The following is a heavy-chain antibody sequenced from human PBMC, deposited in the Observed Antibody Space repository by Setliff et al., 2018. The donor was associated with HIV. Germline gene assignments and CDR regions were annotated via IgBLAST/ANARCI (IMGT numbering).Heavy chain of an antibody. CDR2: ISHSGNLM. CDR3: ARDLTTTTPFDL. D-gene: IGHD2-15*01. Sequence: GESLKISCAASGFDISVYDLNWVRQAPGKGLEWLSSISHSGNLMYYANSLKGRFTISRDNAESSLFLQMNSLTVEDTAVYYCARDLTTTTPFDLWGPGTLVTVSS. V-gene: IGHV3-21*06. CDR1: GFDISVYD. J-gene: IGHJ4*02.